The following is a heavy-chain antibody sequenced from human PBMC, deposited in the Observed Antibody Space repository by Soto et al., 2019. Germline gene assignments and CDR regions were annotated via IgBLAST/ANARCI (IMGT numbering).Heavy chain of an antibody. J-gene: IGHJ4*02. CDR2: LTSGGTT. Sequence: EVQLLESGEGWVHPGESLTLFCEASGFTFNNYAMIWVRRLPGKGLEWVSTLTSGGTTYYGDTVKGRFTISRDNSKSTVYLQMNSLRAEDTAVYYCARTDKFNSQSSGWANRFDYWGQGTLVSVSS. CDR1: GFTFNNYA. V-gene: IGHV3-23*01. CDR3: ARTDKFNSQSSGWANRFDY. D-gene: IGHD6-19*01.